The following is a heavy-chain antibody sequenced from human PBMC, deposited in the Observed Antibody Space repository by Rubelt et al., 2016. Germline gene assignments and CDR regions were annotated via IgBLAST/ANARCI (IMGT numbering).Heavy chain of an antibody. V-gene: IGHV4-34*01. Sequence: QVQLQQWGAGLLKPSETLSLTCAFYGGSFSGYYWSWIRQPPGKGLEWIGEINHSGSTNYNPSLKSRAPISIDTSKDRLARDLSTVTATDRAVYYCASGGTEWLMNAFDIWGQGTMVTVSS. CDR1: GGSFSGYY. D-gene: IGHD6-19*01. CDR2: INHSGST. J-gene: IGHJ3*02. CDR3: ASGGTEWLMNAFDI.